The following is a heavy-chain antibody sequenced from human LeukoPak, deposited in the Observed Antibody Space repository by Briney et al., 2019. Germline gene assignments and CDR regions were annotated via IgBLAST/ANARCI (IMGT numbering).Heavy chain of an antibody. D-gene: IGHD2-21*02. CDR2: IIPIFGTA. J-gene: IGHJ6*02. CDR1: GYTFTSYA. V-gene: IGHV1-69*05. CDR3: ASVTDYYGMDV. Sequence: SVKVSCKASGYTFTSYAMNWVRQAPGQGLEWMGGIIPIFGTANYAQKFQGRVTITTDESTSTAYMELSSLRSEDTAVYYCASVTDYYGMDVWGQGTTVTVSS.